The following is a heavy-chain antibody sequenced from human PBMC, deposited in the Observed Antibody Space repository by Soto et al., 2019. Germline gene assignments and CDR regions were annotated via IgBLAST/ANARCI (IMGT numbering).Heavy chain of an antibody. J-gene: IGHJ5*02. D-gene: IGHD6-6*01. CDR3: ARERPDGARLDP. CDR1: GGSISSGDYY. Sequence: QVQLQESGPGLVKPSQTLSLTCTVSGGSISSGDYYWSWIRQPPGKGLEWIGYIYHSGRTYYNPSLKNRVTISVDTSKNQFSLKLSSVTAADTAVYYCARERPDGARLDPWGQGTLVTVSS. CDR2: IYHSGRT. V-gene: IGHV4-30-4*01.